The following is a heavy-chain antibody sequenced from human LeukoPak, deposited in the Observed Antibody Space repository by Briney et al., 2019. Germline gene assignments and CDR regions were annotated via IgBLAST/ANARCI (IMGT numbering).Heavy chain of an antibody. CDR1: GYTFTSNY. J-gene: IGHJ4*02. CDR3: ARDPSIAAAGTSD. CDR2: ISPSGGST. D-gene: IGHD6-13*01. Sequence: ASVKVSCKAFGYTFTSNYMHWVRQAPGQGPEWMGVISPSGGSTTYAQKFQGRVTLTRDMSTSTDYLELSSLRSEDTAVYYCARDPSIAAAGTSDWGQGTLVTVSS. V-gene: IGHV1-46*01.